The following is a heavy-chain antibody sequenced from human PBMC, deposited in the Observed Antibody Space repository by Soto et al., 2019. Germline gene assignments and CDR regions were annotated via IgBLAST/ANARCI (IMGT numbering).Heavy chain of an antibody. Sequence: SETLSLTCTVSGGSISSSSYYWGWIRQPPGKGLEWIGSIYYSGSTNYNPSLKSRVTISVDTSKNQFSLKLSSVTAADTAVYYCARAQTTNRPYGPVMDVWGQGTTVTVSS. CDR2: IYYSGST. D-gene: IGHD1-7*01. J-gene: IGHJ6*02. CDR1: GGSISSSSYY. CDR3: ARAQTTNRPYGPVMDV. V-gene: IGHV4-39*07.